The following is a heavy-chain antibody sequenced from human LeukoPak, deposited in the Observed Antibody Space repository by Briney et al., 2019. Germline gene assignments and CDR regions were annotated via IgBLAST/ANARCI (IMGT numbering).Heavy chain of an antibody. CDR2: ISYSGST. V-gene: IGHV4-30-4*01. CDR3: ASQPRDGGTSPEQWY. CDR1: GGSISSGDYY. D-gene: IGHD4-23*01. Sequence: SETLSLTCTVSGGSISSGDYYWSWIRQPPGKGLEWIWYISYSGSTYFNPSLKSLFTISMDTSKNQFSPKLSSVTAADTAVYFCASQPRDGGTSPEQWYWGQGTLVTVSS. J-gene: IGHJ4*02.